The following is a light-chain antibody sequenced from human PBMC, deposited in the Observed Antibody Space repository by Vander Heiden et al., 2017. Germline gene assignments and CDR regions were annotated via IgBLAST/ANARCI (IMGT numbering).Light chain of an antibody. CDR2: AAS. CDR1: QGISSY. Sequence: AIRITQSPSSLSASTGDRVTITCRASQGISSYLTWYQQKPGKAPKLLIYAASTLQRGVPSRFSGSGSGTDFTLTISCLQSEDFATYYCQQYYSHPLTFGPGTKVEIK. CDR3: QQYYSHPLT. V-gene: IGKV1-8*01. J-gene: IGKJ3*01.